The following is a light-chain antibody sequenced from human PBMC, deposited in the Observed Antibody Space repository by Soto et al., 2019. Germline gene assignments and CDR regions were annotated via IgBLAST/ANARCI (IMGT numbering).Light chain of an antibody. CDR3: QQYSDNWT. CDR2: KAS. CDR1: QSISSW. J-gene: IGKJ1*01. V-gene: IGKV1-5*03. Sequence: DIQMTQSPSTLSASVGDRVTITCRASQSISSWLAWYQQKPGTAPNLLIYKASTLQGGVPSRFSGSGSGTEFTLTISSLHPDDSAIYYCQQYSDNWTFGQGTKVEIK.